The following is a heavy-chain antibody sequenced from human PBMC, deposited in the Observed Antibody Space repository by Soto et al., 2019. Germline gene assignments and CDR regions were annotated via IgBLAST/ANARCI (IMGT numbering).Heavy chain of an antibody. CDR3: ARDFARGVMGY. V-gene: IGHV3-11*06. CDR1: GFTFSDYY. D-gene: IGHD3-10*01. CDR2: ISSSSSYT. J-gene: IGHJ4*02. Sequence: GGSLRLSCAASGFTFSDYYMSWIRQAPGKGLEWVSYISSSSSYTNYADSVKGRFTISRDNAKKSLYLQMNSLRVEDTAVYYCARDFARGVMGYWGQGTLVTVSS.